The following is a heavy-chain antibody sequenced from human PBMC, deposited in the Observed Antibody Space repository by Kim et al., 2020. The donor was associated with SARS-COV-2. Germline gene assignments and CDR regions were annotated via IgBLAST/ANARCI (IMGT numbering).Heavy chain of an antibody. V-gene: IGHV3-30*18. CDR1: GFTFSSYG. CDR3: AKTLPYYYDSSGGQPYYYYGMDV. D-gene: IGHD3-22*01. J-gene: IGHJ6*02. CDR2: ISYDGSNK. Sequence: GGSLRLSCAASGFTFSSYGMHWVRQAPGKGLEWVAVISYDGSNKYYADSVKGRFTISRDNSKNTLYLQMNSLRAEDTAVYYCAKTLPYYYDSSGGQPYYYYGMDVWGHGTTVTVSS.